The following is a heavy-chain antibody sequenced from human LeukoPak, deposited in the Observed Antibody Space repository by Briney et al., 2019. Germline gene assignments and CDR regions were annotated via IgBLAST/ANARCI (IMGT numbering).Heavy chain of an antibody. CDR1: GFTFSAYA. V-gene: IGHV3-23*01. D-gene: IGHD3-10*01. Sequence: GGSLRLSCTASGFTFSAYAMTWLRQPPGKGLEWVSSMGSDNKPHYSESVKGRFTISRDNSNSIRFLHLTSLRAAHTPIYYCARELHYYGAMDFWGQEATVTVSS. CDR2: MGSDNKP. J-gene: IGHJ6*01. CDR3: ARELHYYGAMDF.